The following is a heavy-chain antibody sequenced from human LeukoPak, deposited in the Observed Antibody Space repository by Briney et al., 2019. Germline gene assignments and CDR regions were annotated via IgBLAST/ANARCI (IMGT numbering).Heavy chain of an antibody. CDR1: GFTFDDYA. V-gene: IGHV3-9*01. D-gene: IGHD6-13*01. CDR2: ISWNSGSI. Sequence: GGSLRLSCAASGFTFDDYAMHWVRQAPGKGLEWVSGISWNSGSIDYADSVKGRFTISRDNAKNSLYLQMNSLRAEDTAMYYCAKDSRIAAGKGGLGFDYWGRGMMVTVSS. J-gene: IGHJ4*02. CDR3: AKDSRIAAGKGGLGFDY.